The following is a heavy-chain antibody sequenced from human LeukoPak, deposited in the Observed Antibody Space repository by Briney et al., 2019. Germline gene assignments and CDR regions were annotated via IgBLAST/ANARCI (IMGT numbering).Heavy chain of an antibody. CDR1: GGSISSYY. V-gene: IGHV4-4*07. CDR2: IYTSGST. CDR3: ARAGGVKTAALDLDY. J-gene: IGHJ4*02. D-gene: IGHD6-25*01. Sequence: SETLSLTCTVSGGSISSYYWSWIRQPAGKGLEWIGRIYTSGSTNYNPSLKSRVTISRDTSKNQFSLKLTSVTTADTAVYYCARAGGVKTAALDLDYWGQGTLVTVSS.